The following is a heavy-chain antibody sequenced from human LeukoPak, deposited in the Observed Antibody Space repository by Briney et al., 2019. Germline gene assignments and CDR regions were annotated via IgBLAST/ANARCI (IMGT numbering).Heavy chain of an antibody. V-gene: IGHV1-2*02. D-gene: IGHD6-13*01. CDR1: GYTFTDYY. CDR2: INPSSGGT. J-gene: IGHJ4*01. Sequence: ASVTVSFKASGYTFTDYYLHWMRQAPGQGLEWMGYINPSSGGTNYAQNFQDRVTMTRDTSISKAYMELSRLKSDDTAVYYCARGQHGSSDQGYWGQGTLVTVSS. CDR3: ARGQHGSSDQGY.